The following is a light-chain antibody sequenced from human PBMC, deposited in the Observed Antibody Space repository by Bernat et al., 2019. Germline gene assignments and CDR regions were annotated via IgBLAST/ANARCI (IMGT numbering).Light chain of an antibody. CDR3: QQLNSYPLT. V-gene: IGKV1-9*01. CDR1: KGISNY. Sequence: DIQLTQSPSFLSASVGDRVTITCRASKGISNYLAWYQQKPGKAPKLLIFAASTMQSGVPSRFSGSGSGTEFTLTISSLQPEDFATYSCQQLNSYPLTFGGGTQVEIK. CDR2: AAS. J-gene: IGKJ4*01.